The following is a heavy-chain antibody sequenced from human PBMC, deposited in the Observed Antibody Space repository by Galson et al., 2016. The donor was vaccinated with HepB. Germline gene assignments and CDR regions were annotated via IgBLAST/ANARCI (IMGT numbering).Heavy chain of an antibody. CDR2: INYTPDKI. CDR3: ARDRYHYYGLDL. D-gene: IGHD2-15*01. V-gene: IGHV3-48*03. CDR1: GFTFSGYE. J-gene: IGHJ6*02. Sequence: SLRLSCAASGFTFSGYEMNWVRQAPGKGLEWISYINYTPDKIYYADSVKGRFTISRENAKNSLYLQMNSLRFEDTAFYYCARDRYHYYGLDLWGQGTTVTVAS.